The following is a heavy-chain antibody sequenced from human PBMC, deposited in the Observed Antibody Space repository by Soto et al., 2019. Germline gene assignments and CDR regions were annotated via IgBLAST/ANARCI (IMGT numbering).Heavy chain of an antibody. D-gene: IGHD4-17*01. J-gene: IGHJ4*02. CDR1: GDSISGYY. Sequence: SETLSLTCTISGDSISGYYWAWIRQPPGKRLEWIGYIYSSSGNTDYNPSLNRRPTISIDMSKNQVSLRLRAVTAADTAMYYCGRISSHGDYAYWGQGTLVTVSS. V-gene: IGHV4-59*01. CDR2: IYSSSGNT. CDR3: GRISSHGDYAY.